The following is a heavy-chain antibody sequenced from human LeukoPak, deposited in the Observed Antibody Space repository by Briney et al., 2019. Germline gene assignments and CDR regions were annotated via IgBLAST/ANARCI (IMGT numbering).Heavy chain of an antibody. Sequence: GGSLRLSCTASGFTVSKNYTSWVRQAPGKGLEWVSVIYSGGSTYYADSVKGRFTISRDNSKNTLYLQMNSLRTEDTAVYYCARDFDAFDIWAQGTMVTVSS. J-gene: IGHJ3*02. V-gene: IGHV3-66*02. CDR2: IYSGGST. CDR1: GFTVSKNY. CDR3: ARDFDAFDI. D-gene: IGHD3-3*01.